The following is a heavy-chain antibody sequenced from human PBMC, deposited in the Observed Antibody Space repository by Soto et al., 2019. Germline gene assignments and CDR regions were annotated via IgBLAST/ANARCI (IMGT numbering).Heavy chain of an antibody. Sequence: QLQLQESGSGLVKPSQTLSLTCAVSGGSISSGGYSWSWIRQPPGKGLEWIGYIYHSGSTYYNPSLKSRVTISADRSKIQFSLKLSSMTAAYTAVYYCAKAGGLGAVAADYGGQGTLVTVAS. CDR3: AKAGGLGAVAADY. J-gene: IGHJ4*02. D-gene: IGHD6-19*01. CDR1: GGSISSGGYS. V-gene: IGHV4-30-2*01. CDR2: IYHSGST.